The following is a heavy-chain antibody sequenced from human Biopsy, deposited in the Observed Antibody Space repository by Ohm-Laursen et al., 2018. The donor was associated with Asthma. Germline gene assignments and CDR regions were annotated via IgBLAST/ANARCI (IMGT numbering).Heavy chain of an antibody. CDR2: INPNSGGT. V-gene: IGHV1-2*06. J-gene: IGHJ1*01. Sequence: SVKVSCKAPGYTFTGYYMHWARQAPGQGLEWMGRINPNSGGTNYAQKFQGRVTMTRDTSISTAYMELSRLRSDDTAVYYCARVGRISGSNGWKEYFQHWGQGTLVTVSS. CDR3: ARVGRISGSNGWKEYFQH. CDR1: GYTFTGYY. D-gene: IGHD1-26*01.